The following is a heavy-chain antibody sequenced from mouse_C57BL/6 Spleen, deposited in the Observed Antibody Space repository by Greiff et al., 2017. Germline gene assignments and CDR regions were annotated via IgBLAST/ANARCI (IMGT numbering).Heavy chain of an antibody. CDR1: GYSITSGYY. J-gene: IGHJ2*01. CDR2: ISYDGSN. CDR3: ARGDY. V-gene: IGHV3-6*01. Sequence: EVKLQESGPGLVKPSQSLSLTCSVTGYSITSGYYWNWIRQFPGNKLEWMGYISYDGSNNYNPSLKNRISITRDTSKNQFFLKWNSVTTEDTATYYCARGDYWGQGTTLTVSS.